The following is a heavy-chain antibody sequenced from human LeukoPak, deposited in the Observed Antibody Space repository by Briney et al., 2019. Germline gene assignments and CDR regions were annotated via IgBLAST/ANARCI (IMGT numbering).Heavy chain of an antibody. CDR1: GVTLIVYH. J-gene: IGHJ4*02. Sequence: ASVRVSCKAFGVTLIVYHMHWVRQAPGRRPEWMGWIDRISGASSPAQKFQGRVTMTRDTSMSTFYMDMSGLTSDDTAIYYCAINDYMWGFASWGVGTQVTVSS. V-gene: IGHV1-2*02. D-gene: IGHD3-16*01. CDR2: IDRISGAS. CDR3: AINDYMWGFAS.